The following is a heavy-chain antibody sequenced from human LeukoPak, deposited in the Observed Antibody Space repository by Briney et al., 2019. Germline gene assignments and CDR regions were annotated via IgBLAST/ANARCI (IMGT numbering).Heavy chain of an antibody. CDR3: ARESGYCSSTSCRNWFDP. J-gene: IGHJ5*02. Sequence: ASVKVSCKASGYTFTSYDIHWVRQATGQGLEWMGWMNPNSGNTGYAQKFQGRVTMTRNTSISTAYMELSSLRSEDTAVYYCARESGYCSSTSCRNWFDPWGQGTLVTVSS. V-gene: IGHV1-8*01. D-gene: IGHD2-2*01. CDR2: MNPNSGNT. CDR1: GYTFTSYD.